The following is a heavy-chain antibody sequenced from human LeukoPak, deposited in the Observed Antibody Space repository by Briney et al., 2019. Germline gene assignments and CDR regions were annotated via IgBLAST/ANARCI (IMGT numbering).Heavy chain of an antibody. CDR1: GGSFSGYY. J-gene: IGHJ4*02. V-gene: IGHV4-34*01. Sequence: KTSETLSLTCAVYGGSFSGYYWSWIRQPPGKGLEWIGEINHSGSTNYNPSLKSRVTISVDTSKNQFSLKLSSVTAADTAVYYCARGPYYYDSSGYLHFDYWGQGTLVTVSS. D-gene: IGHD3-22*01. CDR3: ARGPYYYDSSGYLHFDY. CDR2: INHSGST.